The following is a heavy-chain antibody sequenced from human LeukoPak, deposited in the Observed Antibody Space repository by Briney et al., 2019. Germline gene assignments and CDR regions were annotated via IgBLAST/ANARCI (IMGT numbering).Heavy chain of an antibody. V-gene: IGHV4-39*01. D-gene: IGHD5-18*01. J-gene: IGHJ5*02. CDR3: ASRGPNAYSYGYYGWIDP. CDR1: GGSISSSSYY. CDR2: IYYSGST. Sequence: SETLSLTCTVSGGSISSSSYYWGWIRQPPGKGLEWIGSIYYSGSTYYNPSLKSRVTISVDTSKNQFSLKLSSVTAADTAVYYCASRGPNAYSYGYYGWIDPWGQGTLVTVSS.